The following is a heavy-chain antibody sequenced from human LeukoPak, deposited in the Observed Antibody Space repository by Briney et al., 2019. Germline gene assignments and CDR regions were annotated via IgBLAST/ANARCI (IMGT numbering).Heavy chain of an antibody. CDR2: IYHSGST. Sequence: SETLSLTCAVSGDSISSGGYSWNWIRQPPGEGLEWIGYIYHSGSTSYNPSLKSRVTISVDKSKNQFSLRLTSVTAAGTAVYYCARDSSAAYAFDIWGQGTMVTVSS. D-gene: IGHD6-25*01. CDR3: ARDSSAAYAFDI. J-gene: IGHJ3*02. CDR1: GDSISSGGYS. V-gene: IGHV4-30-2*01.